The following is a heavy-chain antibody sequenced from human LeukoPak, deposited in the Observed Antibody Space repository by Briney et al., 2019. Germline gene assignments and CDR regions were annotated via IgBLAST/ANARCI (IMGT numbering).Heavy chain of an antibody. CDR2: ISSDGRST. CDR3: ARGLGYCSGGSCYGDYGMDV. Sequence: GGSLRLSCAASGFTFSNYWMHWVRQAPGKGLVWVSRISSDGRSTGYADSVKGRFTISRDNARNTLYVQMNNLRAEDTAVYYCARGLGYCSGGSCYGDYGMDVWGQGTTATVSS. D-gene: IGHD2-15*01. J-gene: IGHJ6*02. V-gene: IGHV3-74*01. CDR1: GFTFSNYW.